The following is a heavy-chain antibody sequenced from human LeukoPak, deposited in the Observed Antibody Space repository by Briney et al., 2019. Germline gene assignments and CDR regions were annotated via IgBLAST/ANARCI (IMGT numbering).Heavy chain of an antibody. Sequence: SETLSLTCTVSGGSISTSSYYWSWIRQPPGKGLEWIGYIYYSGSTNYNPSLKSRVTISVDTSKNQFSLKLSSVTAADTAVYYCARVQYYYGSGSYSAFDIWGQGTMVTVSS. CDR3: ARVQYYYGSGSYSAFDI. J-gene: IGHJ3*02. CDR1: GGSISTSSYY. V-gene: IGHV4-61*01. CDR2: IYYSGST. D-gene: IGHD3-10*01.